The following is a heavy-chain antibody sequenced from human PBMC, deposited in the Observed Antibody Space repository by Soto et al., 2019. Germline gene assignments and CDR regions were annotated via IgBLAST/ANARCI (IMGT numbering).Heavy chain of an antibody. CDR3: AREDCSSVGRQRGLFYNYGLDL. J-gene: IGHJ6*02. CDR2: ISYDGTKE. V-gene: IGHV3-30*03. Sequence: QVQLVESGGGVVQPGRSLRLSCVASGFTFSHYGMHWVRQAPGKGLEWVALISYDGTKEYYADSVKGRFTISRDNSKDTLYLQMNRLRVDDTAIYYCAREDCSSVGRQRGLFYNYGLDLWGQGTTVTVS. D-gene: IGHD4-4*01. CDR1: GFTFSHYG.